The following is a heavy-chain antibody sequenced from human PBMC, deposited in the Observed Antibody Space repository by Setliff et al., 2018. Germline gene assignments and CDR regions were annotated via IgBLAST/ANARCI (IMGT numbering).Heavy chain of an antibody. CDR3: VRSSAPQVVLAADFDF. D-gene: IGHD6-19*01. V-gene: IGHV1-46*01. CDR1: GYTFTGYY. CDR2: IDPSGDYT. J-gene: IGHJ4*02. Sequence: ASVKVSCKASGYTFTGYYMHWVRQAPGQGLEWTGIIDPSGDYTNYAQKFQGRVTMTRDTSTTTVYMELSSLRSDDTAVYYCVRSSAPQVVLAADFDFWGQGTLVTVSS.